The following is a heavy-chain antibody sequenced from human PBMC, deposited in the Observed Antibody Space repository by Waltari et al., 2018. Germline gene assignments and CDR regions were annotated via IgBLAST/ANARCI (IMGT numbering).Heavy chain of an antibody. D-gene: IGHD3-3*01. CDR1: GYTFTGYY. Sequence: QVQLVQSGAEVKKPGASVKVSCKASGYTFTGYYMHWVRQAPGQGLEWMGWIHPNSSGTNYAQKFQGRVTMARDTSISTAYMELSRLRSDDTAVYYCATGGFGVVEFDYWGQGTLVTVSS. CDR2: IHPNSSGT. J-gene: IGHJ4*02. V-gene: IGHV1-2*02. CDR3: ATGGFGVVEFDY.